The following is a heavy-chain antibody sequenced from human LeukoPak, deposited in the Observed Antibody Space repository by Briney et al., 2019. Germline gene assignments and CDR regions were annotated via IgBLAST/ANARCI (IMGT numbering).Heavy chain of an antibody. Sequence: SETLSLTCAVYGGSFSGYYWSWIRQPPGKGLEWIGEINHSGSTNYNPSLKSRVTISVDTSKNQFSLKLSSVTAAGTAVYYCARANLYCSGGSCYSGNYWYFDLWGRGTLVTVSS. V-gene: IGHV4-34*01. CDR2: INHSGST. CDR3: ARANLYCSGGSCYSGNYWYFDL. J-gene: IGHJ2*01. D-gene: IGHD2-15*01. CDR1: GGSFSGYY.